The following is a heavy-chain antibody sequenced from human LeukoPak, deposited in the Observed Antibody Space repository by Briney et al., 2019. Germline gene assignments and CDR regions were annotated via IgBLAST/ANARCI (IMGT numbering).Heavy chain of an antibody. CDR2: IIPIFGTA. CDR1: GGTFSSYA. J-gene: IGHJ6*03. Sequence: SVKVSCKASGGTFSSYAISWVRQAPGQGLEWMGGIIPIFGTANYAQKFQGRVTITADESTSTAYMELSSLRSEDTAVYYCARGREDTAMVTIYYYYYMDVWGKGTTVTVSS. D-gene: IGHD5-18*01. CDR3: ARGREDTAMVTIYYYYYMDV. V-gene: IGHV1-69*13.